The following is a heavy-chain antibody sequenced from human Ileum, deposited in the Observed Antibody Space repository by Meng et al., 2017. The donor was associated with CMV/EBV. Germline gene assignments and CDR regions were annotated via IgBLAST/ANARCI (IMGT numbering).Heavy chain of an antibody. CDR2: RYYSETA. V-gene: IGHV4-59*01. Sequence: SETLSLTCTVSGDSITRYYVNWIRQPPGKGLEWIGYRYYSETAYYSHSLRGRVIISADTAKNHFSLSLTSVTAAATAVYFCATTVHPVAYLNYFDPWGQGTLVTVSS. CDR3: ATTVHPVAYLNYFDP. J-gene: IGHJ5*02. CDR1: GDSITRYY. D-gene: IGHD4-11*01.